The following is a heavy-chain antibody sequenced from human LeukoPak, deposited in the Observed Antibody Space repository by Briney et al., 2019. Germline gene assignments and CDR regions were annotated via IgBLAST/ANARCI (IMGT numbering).Heavy chain of an antibody. J-gene: IGHJ4*02. D-gene: IGHD6-19*01. CDR2: IIPIFGTA. CDR1: GGTFSSYA. CDR3: ARDLSSGWYYFDY. Sequence: SVKVSCKVSGGTFSSYAISWVRQAPGQGLEWMGGIIPIFGTANYAQKFQGGVTITADKSTSTAYMELSSLRSEGTAVYYCARDLSSGWYYFDYWGQGTLVTVSS. V-gene: IGHV1-69*06.